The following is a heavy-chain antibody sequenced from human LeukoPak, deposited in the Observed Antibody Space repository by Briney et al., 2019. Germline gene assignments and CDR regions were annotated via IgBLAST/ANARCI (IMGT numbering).Heavy chain of an antibody. CDR2: ISGSGGST. D-gene: IGHD3-3*01. CDR1: GFTFSSYA. CDR3: ANGVDFWSGYLFDY. J-gene: IGHJ4*02. Sequence: GGSLRLSCAASGFTFSSYAMSWVRQAPGKGLEWVSAISGSGGSTYYADSVKGRFTISRDNSKNTLYLQMNSLRAEDTAVYYCANGVDFWSGYLFDYWGQGTLVTVSS. V-gene: IGHV3-23*01.